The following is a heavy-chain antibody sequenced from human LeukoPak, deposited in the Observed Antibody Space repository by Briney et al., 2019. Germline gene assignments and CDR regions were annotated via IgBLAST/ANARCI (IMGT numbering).Heavy chain of an antibody. D-gene: IGHD3-16*01. J-gene: IGHJ3*02. CDR2: IYYSGST. CDR3: ATSSFGVDAFGI. Sequence: PSETLSLTCTVSGVSISSYYWSWIRQPPGKGLEWIGYIYYSGSTNYNPSLKSRVTISVDTSKNQFSLKLSSVTAADTAVYYCATSSFGVDAFGIWGQGTMVTVSS. V-gene: IGHV4-59*01. CDR1: GVSISSYY.